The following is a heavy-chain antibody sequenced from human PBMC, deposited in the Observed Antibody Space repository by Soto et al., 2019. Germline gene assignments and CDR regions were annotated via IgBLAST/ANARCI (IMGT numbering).Heavy chain of an antibody. CDR2: ISGSGGST. V-gene: IGHV3-23*01. CDR3: AKGYSSSWFDP. D-gene: IGHD6-13*01. CDR1: GFTFSSYA. J-gene: IGHJ5*02. Sequence: EVQLLESGGGLVQPGGSLRLSCAASGFTFSSYAMSWVRPAPGKGLEWVSAISGSGGSTYYSDSVKGRFTISRDNSKTTLYLQMNSLRAEDTAVYYCAKGYSSSWFDPWGQGTLVTVSS.